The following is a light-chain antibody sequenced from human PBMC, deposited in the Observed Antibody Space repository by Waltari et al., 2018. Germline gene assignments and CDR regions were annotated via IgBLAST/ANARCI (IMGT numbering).Light chain of an antibody. CDR2: TTN. Sequence: QTVVTQEPSFSVSPGGTVTLTCGLSSGSVSTSYYPSWYQQTPGQTPRPLIYTTNPRSSGVPDRFACSILGNKSALTITGAHADDESDYYCVLYMGSGSWVFGGGTKLTVL. J-gene: IGLJ3*02. V-gene: IGLV8-61*01. CDR1: SGSVSTSYY. CDR3: VLYMGSGSWV.